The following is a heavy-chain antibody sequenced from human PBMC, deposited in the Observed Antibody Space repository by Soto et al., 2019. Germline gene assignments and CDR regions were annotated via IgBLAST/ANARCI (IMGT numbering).Heavy chain of an antibody. CDR1: EGYSISSDG. V-gene: IGHV4-4*02. CDR3: ARDPQLAAAGIDSGLDV. D-gene: IGHD6-13*01. J-gene: IGHJ6*02. Sequence: PSETISDRCGVAEGYSISSDGWSWIRQPPGKGLECIGEIYHTGSTNYNPSLKSRVTISVDKSKNRFSLKLTSVTAADTAVYFCARDPQLAAAGIDSGLDVWGQGTTVPVSS. CDR2: IYHTGST.